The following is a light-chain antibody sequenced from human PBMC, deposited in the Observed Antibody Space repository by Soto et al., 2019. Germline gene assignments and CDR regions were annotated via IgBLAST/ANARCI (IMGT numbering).Light chain of an antibody. CDR3: QKYNTYSTFGPVT. V-gene: IGKV1-5*03. CDR2: SAS. J-gene: IGKJ1*01. Sequence: DIQMTQSPSTLSASVGERVTITCRASQSISTWLAWYQQKPGKAPKLLIYSASDLESGVPSRFSGSGFGTEFTLTITSLQPDDFATYYCQKYNTYSTFGPVTIGQGTKVEIX. CDR1: QSISTW.